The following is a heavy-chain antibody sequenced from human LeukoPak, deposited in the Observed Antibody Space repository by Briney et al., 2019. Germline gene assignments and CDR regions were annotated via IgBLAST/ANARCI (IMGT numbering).Heavy chain of an antibody. CDR1: GGTFSSYA. D-gene: IGHD3-10*01. J-gene: IGHJ4*02. Sequence: SVKVSCKASGGTFSSYAISWVRQAPGQGLEWMGGIIPIFGTANYAQKFQGRVTITADKSTSTAYMELSSLRSEDTAVYYCARVDDPSGYYFDYWGQGTLVTVSS. V-gene: IGHV1-69*06. CDR2: IIPIFGTA. CDR3: ARVDDPSGYYFDY.